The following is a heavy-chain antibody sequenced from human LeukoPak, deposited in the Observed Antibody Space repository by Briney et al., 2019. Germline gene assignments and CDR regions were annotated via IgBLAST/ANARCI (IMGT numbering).Heavy chain of an antibody. V-gene: IGHV1-8*03. D-gene: IGHD6-6*01. Sequence: ASVKVSCKASGYTFTSYDINWVRQATGQGLEWMGWMNPNSGNTGYAQKFQGRVTITRNTSISTAYMELSSLRSGDTAVYYCARSPLIAARPEVYYYYMDVWGKGTTVTVSS. CDR3: ARSPLIAARPEVYYYYMDV. J-gene: IGHJ6*03. CDR2: MNPNSGNT. CDR1: GYTFTSYD.